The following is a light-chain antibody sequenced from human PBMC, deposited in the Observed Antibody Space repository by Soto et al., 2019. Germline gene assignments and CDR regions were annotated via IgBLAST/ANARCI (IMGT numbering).Light chain of an antibody. CDR2: AAS. Sequence: DIQMTQSPSSLSASVGDRVTITCRASQSIISYLNWYQQKPGKAPKLLIYAASSLQSVVPSRFSGSGSGTDFTLTISSLQPEDFATYYCQQSYSTPYTFGQGTKLEIK. J-gene: IGKJ2*01. CDR1: QSIISY. CDR3: QQSYSTPYT. V-gene: IGKV1-39*01.